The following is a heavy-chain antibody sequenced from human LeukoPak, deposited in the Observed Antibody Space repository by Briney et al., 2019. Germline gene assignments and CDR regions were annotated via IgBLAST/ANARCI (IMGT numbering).Heavy chain of an antibody. J-gene: IGHJ6*02. CDR1: GGTFSSYA. V-gene: IGHV1-69*04. CDR2: IIPILGIA. CDR3: ARRGPLQQQLVRTYYVMDV. D-gene: IGHD6-13*01. Sequence: SVKVSCKASGGTFSSYAISWVRQAPGQGLEWMGRIIPILGIANYAQKFQGRVTITADKSTSTAYMELSSLRSEDTAVYYCARRGPLQQQLVRTYYVMDVWGQGTTVTVSS.